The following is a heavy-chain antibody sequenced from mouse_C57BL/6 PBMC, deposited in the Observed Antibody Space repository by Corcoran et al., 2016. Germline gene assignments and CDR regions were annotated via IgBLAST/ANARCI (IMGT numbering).Heavy chain of an antibody. D-gene: IGHD2-4*01. CDR2: IYPGSGNT. V-gene: IGHV1-66*01. CDR1: GYSFTSYY. J-gene: IGHJ2*01. Sequence: QVQLQQSGPELVKPGASVKISCKASGYSFTSYYIHWVKQRPGQGLEWIGWIYPGSGNTKYNEKFKGKATLTADTSSSTAYMQLSSLTSEDSAVYYCARRGYYDRFDYWGQGTTLTVSS. CDR3: ARRGYYDRFDY.